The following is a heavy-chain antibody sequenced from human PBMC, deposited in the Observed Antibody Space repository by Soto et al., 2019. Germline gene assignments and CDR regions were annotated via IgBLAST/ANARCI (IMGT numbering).Heavy chain of an antibody. Sequence: QVQLQESGPGLVKPSQTLSLTCSVSGGYISSGGNYWSWISQHPGKGLEWIGFIYYTGHTKYNAALKSRVNISGDMSQNQFSLTLTSVTAADTAVYYCAREDMNESFVDSWGPGILVTFSS. V-gene: IGHV4-31*03. CDR2: IYYTGHT. CDR3: AREDMNESFVDS. CDR1: GGYISSGGNY. J-gene: IGHJ4*02.